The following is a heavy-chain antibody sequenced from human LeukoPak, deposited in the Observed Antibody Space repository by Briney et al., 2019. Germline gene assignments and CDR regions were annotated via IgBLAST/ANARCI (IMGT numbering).Heavy chain of an antibody. D-gene: IGHD2-15*01. CDR1: GFTFDDYA. CDR3: AKDGVVAALGDNWFDP. V-gene: IGHV3-43D*03. CDR2: ISWEGGGT. Sequence: GGSLRLSCAASGFTFDDYAMHWVRQAPGKGLEWVSLISWEGGGTYYADSVKGRFTISRDNSKNSLYLQMNSLRAEDTALYYCAKDGVVAALGDNWFDPWGQGTLVTVSS. J-gene: IGHJ5*02.